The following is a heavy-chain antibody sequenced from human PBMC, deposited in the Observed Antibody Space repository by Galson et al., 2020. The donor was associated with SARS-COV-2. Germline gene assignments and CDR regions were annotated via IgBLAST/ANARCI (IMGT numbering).Heavy chain of an antibody. CDR1: GFPFSSYS. J-gene: IGHJ6*02. CDR3: ARVGGMATTPGDYYYYGLDV. V-gene: IGHV3-21*06. Sequence: GGSLRISCAASGFPFSSYSMNWVRQAPGKGLEWVSSIRAGSTYIHDADSVQGRFAISRDNGNNFLYLQMDSLRAEDTAVYYCARVGGMATTPGDYYYYGLDVWGQGTTVTVSS. D-gene: IGHD2-8*02. CDR2: IRAGSTYI.